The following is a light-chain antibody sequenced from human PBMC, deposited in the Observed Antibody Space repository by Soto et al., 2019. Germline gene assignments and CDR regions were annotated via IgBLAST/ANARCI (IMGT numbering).Light chain of an antibody. J-gene: IGKJ1*01. CDR3: QQANSAPQT. Sequence: DIQMTQSPSSLSASVGDRVTITCRARQGIRNYLAWYQQKPGQVPKLLIYAASTLQSGVPSRFSGSGSGTDFTLTISSLQPEDVATYYCQQANSAPQTFGQGTKVEIK. V-gene: IGKV1-27*01. CDR2: AAS. CDR1: QGIRNY.